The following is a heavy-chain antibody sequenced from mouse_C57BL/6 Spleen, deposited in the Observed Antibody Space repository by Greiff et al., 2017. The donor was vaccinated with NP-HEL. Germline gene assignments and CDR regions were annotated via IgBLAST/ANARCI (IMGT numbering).Heavy chain of an antibody. V-gene: IGHV1-26*01. CDR3: ARKGMDYGSSYDWYFDV. D-gene: IGHD1-1*01. J-gene: IGHJ1*03. Sequence: EVQLQQSGPELVKPGASVKISCKASGYTFTDYYMNWVKQSHGKSLEWIGDINPNNGGTSYNQKFKGKATLTVDKSSSTAYMELRSLTSEDSAVYYCARKGMDYGSSYDWYFDVWGTGTTVTVSS. CDR2: INPNNGGT. CDR1: GYTFTDYY.